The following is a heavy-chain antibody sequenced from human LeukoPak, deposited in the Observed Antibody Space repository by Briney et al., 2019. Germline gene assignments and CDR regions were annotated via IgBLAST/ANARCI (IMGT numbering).Heavy chain of an antibody. V-gene: IGHV4-59*12. CDR2: IYSSGST. Sequence: SETLSLTCTVSGGSISSYYWSWIRQPPGKGLEWIGYIYSSGSTNYNPSLKSRVTISVDTSKNQFSLKLSSVTAADTAVYYCARRGIRYYDILTGYMHWGQGTLVTVSS. CDR3: ARRGIRYYDILTGYMH. J-gene: IGHJ4*02. CDR1: GGSISSYY. D-gene: IGHD3-9*01.